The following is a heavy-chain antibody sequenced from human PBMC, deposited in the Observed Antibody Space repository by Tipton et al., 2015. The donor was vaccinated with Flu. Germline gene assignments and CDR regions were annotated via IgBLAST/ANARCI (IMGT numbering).Heavy chain of an antibody. Sequence: SLRLSCAASGFKFENYAMTWVRQAPGKGLEWVSGISGSGTKTYYADSVKGRFTISRDNFKRTVFLQMSTLRAEDTALYYCAKVVFGYSYGYGPLDSWGQGTLVTVSS. CDR3: AKVVFGYSYGYGPLDS. J-gene: IGHJ4*02. CDR1: GFKFENYA. V-gene: IGHV3-23*01. D-gene: IGHD5-18*01. CDR2: ISGSGTKT.